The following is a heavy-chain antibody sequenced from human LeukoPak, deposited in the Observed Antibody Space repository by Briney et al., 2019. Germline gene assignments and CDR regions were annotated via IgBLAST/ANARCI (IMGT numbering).Heavy chain of an antibody. CDR1: GFTVSTNY. J-gene: IGHJ4*02. CDR2: IYSGGST. Sequence: PAESLRLSCAASGFTVSTNYMSWVRQAPGKGLEWVSLIYSGGSTYYADSVKGRFTISRDNSRNTLSLQMNSLRVADTAVYYCARGFRSVTTWGYFDYWGQGALVSVSS. CDR3: ARGFRSVTTWGYFDY. D-gene: IGHD4-17*01. V-gene: IGHV3-66*01.